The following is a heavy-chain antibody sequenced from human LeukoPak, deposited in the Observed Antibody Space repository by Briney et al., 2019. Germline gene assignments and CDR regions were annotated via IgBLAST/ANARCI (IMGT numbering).Heavy chain of an antibody. J-gene: IGHJ4*02. Sequence: GGSLRLSCAASGFIFSNYAMHWVRQAPGKGLEWVAVISYDGSNKYYADSVKGRFTISRDNSKNMLYLQMNSLRAEDTAVYYCAEPHFDYWGQGTLVTVSS. CDR2: ISYDGSNK. D-gene: IGHD1-14*01. CDR1: GFIFSNYA. V-gene: IGHV3-30*04. CDR3: AEPHFDY.